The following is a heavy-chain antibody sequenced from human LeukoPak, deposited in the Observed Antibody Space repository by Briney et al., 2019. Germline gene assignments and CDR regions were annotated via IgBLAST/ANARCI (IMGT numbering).Heavy chain of an antibody. V-gene: IGHV4-59*01. CDR2: IFYSGSS. J-gene: IGHJ4*02. Sequence: SETLSLTCTVSGDSLNSYYWSWNRQPPGEGLQWIGYIFYSGSSNYNASLRSRVAISVDTSKNQFSLKLTSVTAAGTAVYYCAGRAARFFDYWGQGILVTVSS. CDR1: GDSLNSYY. D-gene: IGHD6-25*01. CDR3: AGRAARFFDY.